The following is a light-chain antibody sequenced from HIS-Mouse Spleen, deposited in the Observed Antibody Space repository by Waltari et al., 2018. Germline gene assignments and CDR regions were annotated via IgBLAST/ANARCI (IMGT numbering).Light chain of an antibody. V-gene: IGLV2-14*01. J-gene: IGLJ1*01. CDR1: SSDVGGYNY. Sequence: QSALTQPASVSGSPGQSITISCTGTSSDVGGYNYVSWYQQHPGKAPKLMIYEVSNRPSWVSNRFSGSKPGNTASLTISGLQAEDEADYYCSSYTSSSTPYVFGTGTKVTVL. CDR3: SSYTSSSTPYV. CDR2: EVS.